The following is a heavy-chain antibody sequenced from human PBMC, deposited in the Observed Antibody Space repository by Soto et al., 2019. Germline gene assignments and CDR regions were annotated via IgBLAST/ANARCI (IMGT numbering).Heavy chain of an antibody. CDR3: ARGRGPYCISTSCYSNWFDP. CDR1: GGSFSGYY. Sequence: SETLSLTCAVYGGSFSGYYWTWIRQPPGTGLEWIGEINHSGSTNYNPSLKSRVTISVDRSKNQFSLKLSSVTAADTAVYYCARGRGPYCISTSCYSNWFDPWGQGTLVTVSS. D-gene: IGHD2-2*01. V-gene: IGHV4-34*01. CDR2: INHSGST. J-gene: IGHJ5*02.